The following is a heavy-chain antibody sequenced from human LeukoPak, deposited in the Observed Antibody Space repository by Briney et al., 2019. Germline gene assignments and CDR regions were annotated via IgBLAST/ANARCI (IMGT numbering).Heavy chain of an antibody. D-gene: IGHD3-9*01. CDR1: GFSISSGYF. CDR2: IYHTGAT. CDR3: ARDLGLTISDNWFDP. Sequence: SETLSLTCAVSGFSISSGYFWVWIRQPPGKGLEWIGSIYHTGATYYNPSLRSPVTISVDTSKNEFSLGLNSVTAADTAVYYCARDLGLTISDNWFDPWGQGTLVTVSS. V-gene: IGHV4-38-2*02. J-gene: IGHJ5*02.